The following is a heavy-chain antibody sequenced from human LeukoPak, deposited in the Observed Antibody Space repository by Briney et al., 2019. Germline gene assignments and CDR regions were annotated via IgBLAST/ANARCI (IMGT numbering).Heavy chain of an antibody. CDR3: ARDRRLVLRGAFDI. V-gene: IGHV3-30-3*01. Sequence: GGSLRLSCAASGFTFSSYATHWVRQAPGKGLEWVAVISYDGSNKYYADSVKGRFTISRDNSKNTLYLQMNSLRAEDTAVYYCARDRRLVLRGAFDIWGQGTMVTVSS. D-gene: IGHD3-3*01. J-gene: IGHJ3*02. CDR1: GFTFSSYA. CDR2: ISYDGSNK.